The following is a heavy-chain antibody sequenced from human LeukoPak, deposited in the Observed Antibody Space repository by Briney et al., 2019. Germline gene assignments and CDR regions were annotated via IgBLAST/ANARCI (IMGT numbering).Heavy chain of an antibody. D-gene: IGHD3-10*01. V-gene: IGHV1-2*02. J-gene: IGHJ3*01. CDR2: INPNSGGT. Sequence: ASVKVSCKASGYTFTGYYMHWVRQAPGQGLEWMGWINPNSGGTNYAQKFQGRVTMTRDTSISTAYLQWSSLKASDTAMYYCAARGRAPADAFDLWGQGTMVSVSS. CDR1: GYTFTGYY. CDR3: AARGRAPADAFDL.